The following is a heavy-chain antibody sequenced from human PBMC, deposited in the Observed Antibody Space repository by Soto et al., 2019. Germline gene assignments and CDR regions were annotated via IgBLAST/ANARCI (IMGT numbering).Heavy chain of an antibody. CDR3: TRGNYYGMDV. V-gene: IGHV3-74*01. CDR1: GFTFSNYF. Sequence: GGSLRLSYAASGFTFSNYFMHWVRQAPGKGLVWVSRINSDGSTTSYADSVKGRFTISRDNAKNTLYLQMNSLRAEDTAVYYCTRGNYYGMDVWGQGTTVTVSS. J-gene: IGHJ6*02. CDR2: INSDGSTT.